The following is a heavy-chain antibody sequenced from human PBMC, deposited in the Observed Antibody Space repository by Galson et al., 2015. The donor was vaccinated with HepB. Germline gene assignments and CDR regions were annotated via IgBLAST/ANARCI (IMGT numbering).Heavy chain of an antibody. D-gene: IGHD2-21*01. Sequence: SLRLSCAASGFTFSSYAMHWVRQAPGKGLEWVAVISYDGSNKYYADSVKGRFTISRDNSKNTLYLQMNSLRAEDTAVYYCARDALVVVIAISENDAFDIWGQGTMVTVSS. V-gene: IGHV3-30-3*01. CDR1: GFTFSSYA. CDR3: ARDALVVVIAISENDAFDI. CDR2: ISYDGSNK. J-gene: IGHJ3*02.